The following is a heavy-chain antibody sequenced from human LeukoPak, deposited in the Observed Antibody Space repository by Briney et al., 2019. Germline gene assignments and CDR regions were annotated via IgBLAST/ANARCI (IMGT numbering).Heavy chain of an antibody. V-gene: IGHV1-2*06. CDR1: GYTFTCYY. Sequence: ASVKVSCKASGYTFTCYYMHWVRQAPGQGLEWMGRINPNSGGTNYAQKFQGRVPMTSDTSISTAYMELSRVRSDDTAVYYCASLNSGSYHFDYWGQGTLVTVSS. CDR3: ASLNSGSYHFDY. J-gene: IGHJ4*02. CDR2: INPNSGGT. D-gene: IGHD3-10*01.